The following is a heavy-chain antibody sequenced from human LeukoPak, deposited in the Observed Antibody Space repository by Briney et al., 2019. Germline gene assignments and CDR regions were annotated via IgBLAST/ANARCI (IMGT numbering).Heavy chain of an antibody. CDR2: ISAYNGNT. V-gene: IGHV1-18*01. CDR3: ARRSYGYGWVDV. J-gene: IGHJ6*02. CDR1: GYTFTSYG. Sequence: GASVTVSFTASGYTFTSYGISWVRQAPGQGLEWMGWISAYNGNTNYAQKLQGRVTMTTDTSTSTAYMELRSLRSDDTAVYYCARRSYGYGWVDVWGQGTTVTVSS. D-gene: IGHD5-18*01.